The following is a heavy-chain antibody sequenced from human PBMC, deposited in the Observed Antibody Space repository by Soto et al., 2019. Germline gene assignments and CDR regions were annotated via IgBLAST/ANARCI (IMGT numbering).Heavy chain of an antibody. CDR2: INHSGST. D-gene: IGHD2-15*01. J-gene: IGHJ4*02. V-gene: IGHV4-34*01. CDR3: ARRSRVWGYCSGGSCYSRGDYFDY. Sequence: QVQLQQWGAGLLKPSETLSLTCAVYGGSFSGYYWSWIRQPPGKGLEWIGEINHSGSTNYNPSLKSRVTISVDTSKNQFSLKLSSVTAADTAVYYCARRSRVWGYCSGGSCYSRGDYFDYWGQGTLVTVSS. CDR1: GGSFSGYY.